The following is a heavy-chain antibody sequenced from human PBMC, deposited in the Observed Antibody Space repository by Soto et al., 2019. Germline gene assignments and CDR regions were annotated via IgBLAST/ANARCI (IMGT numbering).Heavy chain of an antibody. V-gene: IGHV4-31*02. CDR2: IYYNGSA. CDR3: ARTFYYGSGTSDY. Sequence: WIWIRQHPGTGLEWIGYIYYNGSAYYNPSLKSRVTISVDTSRSQFSLKLSSVTAADTAVYYCARTFYYGSGTSDYWGQGTLVTVSS. D-gene: IGHD3-10*01. J-gene: IGHJ4*02.